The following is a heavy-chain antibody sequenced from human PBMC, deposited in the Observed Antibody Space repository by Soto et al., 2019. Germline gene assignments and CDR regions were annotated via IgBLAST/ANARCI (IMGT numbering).Heavy chain of an antibody. Sequence: GGSLRLSCAASGFTFSTYALSWVRQAPGKGLEWVATIGASGYFTYYVDSVKGRFTISRDNAKNSLYLQMNSLRAEDTAVYYCAREPSSGWLTHWGQGTLVTVSS. J-gene: IGHJ4*02. CDR2: IGASGYFT. D-gene: IGHD6-19*01. V-gene: IGHV3-21*01. CDR1: GFTFSTYA. CDR3: AREPSSGWLTH.